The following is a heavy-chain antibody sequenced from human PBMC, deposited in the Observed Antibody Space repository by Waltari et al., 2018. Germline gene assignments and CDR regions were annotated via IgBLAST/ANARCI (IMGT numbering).Heavy chain of an antibody. Sequence: EVQLVESGGGLVQPGRSLRLSCAASGFTFDDYAMHWVRQAPGKGLEWVSGISWNSGSIGYADSVKGRFTSSRDNAKNSLYLQMNSLRAEDTALYYCAKDKGVSSSGGFDYWGQGTLVTVSS. V-gene: IGHV3-9*01. D-gene: IGHD6-13*01. CDR1: GFTFDDYA. J-gene: IGHJ4*02. CDR2: ISWNSGSI. CDR3: AKDKGVSSSGGFDY.